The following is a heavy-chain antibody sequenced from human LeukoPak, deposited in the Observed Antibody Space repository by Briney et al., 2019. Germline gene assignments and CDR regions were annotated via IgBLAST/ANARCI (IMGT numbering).Heavy chain of an antibody. CDR3: ARGEYGDLFPAIYYYYYMDV. D-gene: IGHD4-17*01. CDR2: IIPIFGTA. J-gene: IGHJ6*03. CDR1: GGTFSSYA. Sequence: ASVKVSCKASGGTFSSYAISWVRQAPGQGLEWMGEIIPIFGTANCAQKFQGRVTFTTDESTSTAYMELSSLRSEDTAVYYCARGEYGDLFPAIYYYYYMDVWGKGTTVTVSS. V-gene: IGHV1-69*05.